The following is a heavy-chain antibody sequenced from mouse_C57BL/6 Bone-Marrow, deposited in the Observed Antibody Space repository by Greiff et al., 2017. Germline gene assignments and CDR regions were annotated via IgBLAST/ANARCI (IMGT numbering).Heavy chain of an antibody. CDR2: VYPYNGGT. J-gene: IGHJ3*01. D-gene: IGHD2-1*01. CDR1: GFTFTDYY. CDR3: ARVIYYGNYGFAY. V-gene: IGHV1-36*01. Sequence: VHVKQSGPVLVKPGPSVKISCKASGFTFTDYYMHWVKQSRGKSLEWIGLVYPYNGGTSYNQKFKGKATLTVDTSSSTAYMELNSLTSEDSAVYYCARVIYYGNYGFAYWGQGTLVTVSA.